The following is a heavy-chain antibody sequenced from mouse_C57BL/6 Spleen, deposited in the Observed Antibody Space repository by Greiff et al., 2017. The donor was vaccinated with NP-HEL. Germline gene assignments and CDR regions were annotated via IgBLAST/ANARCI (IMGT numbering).Heavy chain of an antibody. CDR1: GYAFSSSW. Sequence: QVQLQQSGPALVKPGASVKISCKASGYAFSSSWMNWVKQRPGKGLEWIGRIYPGDGDTNYNGKVKGKATLTAAKSSSTAYMKLSSLTYEDSAVYFCARADSSGYGVEYWGQGTTLTVSS. CDR3: ARADSSGYGVEY. J-gene: IGHJ2*01. CDR2: IYPGDGDT. D-gene: IGHD3-2*02. V-gene: IGHV1-82*01.